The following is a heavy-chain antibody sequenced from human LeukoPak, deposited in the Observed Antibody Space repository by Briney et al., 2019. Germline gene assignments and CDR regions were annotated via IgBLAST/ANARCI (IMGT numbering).Heavy chain of an antibody. V-gene: IGHV4-59*12. CDR3: ARAGGGYGHYYYYYGMDV. Sequence: SETLSLTCTVSGGSISSYYWSWIRQPPGKGLEWIGYIYYSGSTNYNPSLKSRVTMSVDTSKNQFSLKLSSVTAANTAVYYCARAGGGYGHYYYYYGMDVWGQGTTVTVSS. CDR1: GGSISSYY. CDR2: IYYSGST. D-gene: IGHD5-12*01. J-gene: IGHJ6*02.